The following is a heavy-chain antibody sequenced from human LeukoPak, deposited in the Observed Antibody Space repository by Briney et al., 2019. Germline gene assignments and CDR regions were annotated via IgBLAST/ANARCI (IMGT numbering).Heavy chain of an antibody. CDR3: ARRIMTTVTNYYYYMDV. CDR2: ISYDGSNK. V-gene: IGHV3-30*04. D-gene: IGHD4-11*01. CDR1: GFTYSSYA. J-gene: IGHJ6*03. Sequence: GGPLRHSCAASGFTYSSYAMHWVRQAPGKGLEWVAVISYDGSNKYYADSVKGRFTISRDNSKNTLYLQMNSLRAEDTAVYYCARRIMTTVTNYYYYMDVWGKGTTVTVSS.